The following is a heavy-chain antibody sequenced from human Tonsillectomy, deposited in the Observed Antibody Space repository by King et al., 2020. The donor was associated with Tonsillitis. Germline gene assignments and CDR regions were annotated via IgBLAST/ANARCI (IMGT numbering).Heavy chain of an antibody. V-gene: IGHV5-51*01. CDR3: ARRGRGAGEGIDY. CDR2: IYPGDSDT. Sequence: VQLVQSGAEVKKPGASLKIACKGSGYRFTSYWIGWVRHMPGKGLEWMGIIYPGDSDTRYNPSFQGQVTISADKSITTAYLQWSSLKASDTAMYYCARRGRGAGEGIDYWGQGTLVTVSS. D-gene: IGHD1-26*01. CDR1: GYRFTSYW. J-gene: IGHJ4*02.